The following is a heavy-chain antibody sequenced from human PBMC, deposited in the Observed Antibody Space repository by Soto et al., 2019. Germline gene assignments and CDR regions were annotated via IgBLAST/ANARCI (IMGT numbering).Heavy chain of an antibody. J-gene: IGHJ5*02. Sequence: SETLSLTCTVYGGSISSGDYYWSWIRQPPGKGLEWIGYIYYSGSTYYNPSLKSRVTISVDTSKNQFSLKLSSVTAADTAVYYCARVEWDSSGYYYNWFDPWGQGTLVTVSS. CDR3: ARVEWDSSGYYYNWFDP. V-gene: IGHV4-30-4*01. CDR1: GGSISSGDYY. D-gene: IGHD3-22*01. CDR2: IYYSGST.